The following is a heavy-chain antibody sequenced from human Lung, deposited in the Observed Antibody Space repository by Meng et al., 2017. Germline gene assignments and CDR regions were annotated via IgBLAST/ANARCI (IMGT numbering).Heavy chain of an antibody. CDR1: GGSFIDYY. D-gene: IGHD4-11*01. CDR2: INHSGST. Sequence: QGQLRQWGAGLLKPSETLSLTCVVSGGSFIDYYWSWIRQPPGKGLEWIGEINHSGSTNYNPSLESRATISVDTSQNNLSLKLSSVTAADSAVYYCARGPTTMAHDFDYWGQGTLVTVSS. CDR3: ARGPTTMAHDFDY. J-gene: IGHJ4*02. V-gene: IGHV4-34*01.